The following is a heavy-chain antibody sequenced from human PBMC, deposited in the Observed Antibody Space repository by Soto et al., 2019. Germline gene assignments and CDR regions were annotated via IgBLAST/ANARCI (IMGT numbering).Heavy chain of an antibody. V-gene: IGHV4-59*01. D-gene: IGHD3-16*01. CDR3: AGGTPTVAYYYYYYMDV. J-gene: IGHJ6*03. Sequence: PSETLSLTCTVSGGSISSYYWSWIRQPPGKGLEWIGYIYYSGSTNHNPSLKSRVTISVDTSKNQFSLKLSSVTAADTAVYYCAGGTPTVAYYYYYYMDVWGKGTTVTVSS. CDR1: GGSISSYY. CDR2: IYYSGST.